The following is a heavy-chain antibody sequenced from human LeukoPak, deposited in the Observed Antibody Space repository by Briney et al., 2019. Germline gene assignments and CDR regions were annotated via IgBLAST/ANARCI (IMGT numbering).Heavy chain of an antibody. CDR2: IYTSGST. CDR3: AREEGSSWSFDY. D-gene: IGHD6-13*01. CDR1: GGSFSGYY. V-gene: IGHV4-4*07. Sequence: SETLSLTCAVYGGSFSGYYWSWIRQPAGKGLEWIGRIYTSGSTNYNPSLKGRVTMSVDTSKNQFSLKLSSVTAADTAVYYCAREEGSSWSFDYWGQGTLVTVSS. J-gene: IGHJ4*02.